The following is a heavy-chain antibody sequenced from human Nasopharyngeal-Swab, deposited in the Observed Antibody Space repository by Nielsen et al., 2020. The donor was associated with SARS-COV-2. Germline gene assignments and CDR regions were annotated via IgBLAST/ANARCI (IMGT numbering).Heavy chain of an antibody. Sequence: VRQAPGKGLEWVSSISSSSSYIYYADSVKGRFTISRDNAKNSLYLQMNSLRAEDTAVYYCARVRADYGGNSDEPSMDVWGLGTTVTVSS. CDR3: ARVRADYGGNSDEPSMDV. D-gene: IGHD4-23*01. CDR2: ISSSSSYI. V-gene: IGHV3-21*01. J-gene: IGHJ6*02.